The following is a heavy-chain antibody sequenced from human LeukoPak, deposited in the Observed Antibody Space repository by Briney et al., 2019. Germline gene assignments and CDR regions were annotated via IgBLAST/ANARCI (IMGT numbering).Heavy chain of an antibody. J-gene: IGHJ6*03. D-gene: IGHD3-10*01. V-gene: IGHV3-7*01. CDR3: ARGSSFLDMVRGVIIGIYYMDV. CDR1: GFTFSSYW. Sequence: EGSLRLSCAASGFTFSSYWMSWVRQAPGKGLEWVANIKQDGSEKYYVDSVKGRFTISRDNAKNSLYLQMNSLRAEDTAVYYCARGSSFLDMVRGVIIGIYYMDVWGKGTTVTVSS. CDR2: IKQDGSEK.